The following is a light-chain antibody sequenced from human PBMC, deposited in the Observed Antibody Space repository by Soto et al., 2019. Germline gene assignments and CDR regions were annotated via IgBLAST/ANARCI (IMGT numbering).Light chain of an antibody. J-gene: IGLJ1*01. CDR2: EVT. CDR1: SGDIVSYNR. V-gene: IGLV2-14*01. Sequence: QSALTQPASVSGSPGQSITISCTGTSGDIVSYNRVSWYQQHPGKAPKLIIYEVTDRPSGVSNRFSGSKSGNTASLTISGLQAEDEAEYYCSSYTNITTRACVFGTGTKVTLL. CDR3: SSYTNITTRACV.